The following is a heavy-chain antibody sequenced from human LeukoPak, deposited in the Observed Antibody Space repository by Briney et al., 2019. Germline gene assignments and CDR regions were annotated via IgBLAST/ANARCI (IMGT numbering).Heavy chain of an antibody. Sequence: GGSLRLSCVVSGFTFSNYWMSWVRQAPGKGLEWVANIKEDGSEKYYVDSVKGRFTISRDNAKNSLYLQMNSLRAEDTAVYYCARSPSIVVVPAAHFDYWGQGTLVTVSS. D-gene: IGHD2-2*01. CDR1: GFTFSNYW. V-gene: IGHV3-7*01. CDR2: IKEDGSEK. J-gene: IGHJ4*02. CDR3: ARSPSIVVVPAAHFDY.